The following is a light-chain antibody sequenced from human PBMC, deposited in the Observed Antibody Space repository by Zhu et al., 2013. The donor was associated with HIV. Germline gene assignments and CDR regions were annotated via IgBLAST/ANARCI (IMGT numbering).Light chain of an antibody. J-gene: IGKJ1*01. CDR1: QSISNL. CDR2: KAS. CDR3: QQYNTYWT. Sequence: DIQMTQSPSTLSASIGDRVTITCRASQSISNLLAWYQQKSGKAPRLLISKASILESGVPSRFSGGGSGTEFTLTISSLQADDFATYYCQQYNTYWTFGQGTKGGSQT. V-gene: IGKV1-5*03.